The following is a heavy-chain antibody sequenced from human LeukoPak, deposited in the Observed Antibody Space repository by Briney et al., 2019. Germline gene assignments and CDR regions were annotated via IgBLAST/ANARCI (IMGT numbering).Heavy chain of an antibody. Sequence: ASVKVSCKASGYTFTGYYMHWVRQAPGQGLEWMGWIGAYNGNTNYAQKLQGRVTMTTDTSTSTAYMELRSLRSDDTAVYYCARDREYRNWFDPWGQGTLVTVSS. CDR2: IGAYNGNT. J-gene: IGHJ5*02. V-gene: IGHV1-18*04. CDR3: ARDREYRNWFDP. D-gene: IGHD2/OR15-2a*01. CDR1: GYTFTGYY.